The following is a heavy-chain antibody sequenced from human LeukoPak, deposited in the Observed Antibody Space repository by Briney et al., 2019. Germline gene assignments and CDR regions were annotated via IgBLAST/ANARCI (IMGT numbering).Heavy chain of an antibody. D-gene: IGHD1-26*01. CDR1: GFTVSSYS. V-gene: IGHV3-21*01. J-gene: IGHJ3*02. CDR3: ARGDFESGSYNDAFDI. Sequence: GGSLRLSCAASGFTVSSYSMNWVRQAPGKGLEWVSSISGSSYYIYYADSVKGRFTISRDNAKNSLYLQMNSLRAEDTAVYYCARGDFESGSYNDAFDIWGQGTMVTVS. CDR2: ISGSSYYI.